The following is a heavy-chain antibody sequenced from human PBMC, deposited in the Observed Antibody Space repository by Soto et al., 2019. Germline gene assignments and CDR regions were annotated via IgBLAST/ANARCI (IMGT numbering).Heavy chain of an antibody. D-gene: IGHD1-20*01. Sequence: PSQTLSLTCAISGYSVSSNSAAWNWIRQSPSRGLEWLGRTYYRSKWYNDYAVPVKSRITINPDTSKNQFSLQLNSVTPEDTAVYYCAREITGTSGSYYYYYMDVWGKGTTVTVSS. CDR2: TYYRSKWYN. J-gene: IGHJ6*03. V-gene: IGHV6-1*01. CDR3: AREITGTSGSYYYYYMDV. CDR1: GYSVSSNSAA.